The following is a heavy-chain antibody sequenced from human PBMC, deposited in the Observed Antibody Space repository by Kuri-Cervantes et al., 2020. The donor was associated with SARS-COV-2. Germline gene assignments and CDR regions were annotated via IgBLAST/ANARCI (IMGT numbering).Heavy chain of an antibody. CDR2: IYTSGST. CDR1: GGSISSGSYY. D-gene: IGHD3-22*01. V-gene: IGHV4-61*09. J-gene: IGHJ4*02. CDR3: ARRGDYYDSSGYYYHLQYYFDY. Sequence: SETLSLTCTVSGGSISSGSYYWSWIRQPAGKGLEWIGHIYTSGSTNYNPSLKSRVTISVDTSKSQFSLKLSSVTAADTAVYYCARRGDYYDSSGYYYHLQYYFDYWGQGTLVTVSS.